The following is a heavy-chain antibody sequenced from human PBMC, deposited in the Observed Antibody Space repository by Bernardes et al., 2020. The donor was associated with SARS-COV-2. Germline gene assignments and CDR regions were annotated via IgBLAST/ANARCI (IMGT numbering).Heavy chain of an antibody. J-gene: IGHJ4*02. V-gene: IGHV3-21*01. CDR2: ITSISSYI. CDR3: VGGRSTNSYYFDY. Sequence: GGSLRLSCAASGFTFSVYSMNWVRQAPGKGLEWVSSITSISSYIYYADSVKGRFTIPRDNAKNSLYLQMNSLRAEDTAVYYCVGGRSTNSYYFDYWGQGTLVTVSS. D-gene: IGHD2-2*01. CDR1: GFTFSVYS.